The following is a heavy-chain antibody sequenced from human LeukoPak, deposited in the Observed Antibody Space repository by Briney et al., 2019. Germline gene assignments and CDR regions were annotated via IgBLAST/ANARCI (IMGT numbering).Heavy chain of an antibody. Sequence: GGSLRLSCAASGFTFGDQWMNWVRQAPGQGLEWVACIKHDGSEKYYVDSVEGRFTISRDNAKNSLYLQMNSLRAEDTAVYYCAREWASVGIAAAALYYYGMDVWGQGTTVTVSS. J-gene: IGHJ6*02. D-gene: IGHD6-13*01. V-gene: IGHV3-7*01. CDR2: IKHDGSEK. CDR1: GFTFGDQW. CDR3: AREWASVGIAAAALYYYGMDV.